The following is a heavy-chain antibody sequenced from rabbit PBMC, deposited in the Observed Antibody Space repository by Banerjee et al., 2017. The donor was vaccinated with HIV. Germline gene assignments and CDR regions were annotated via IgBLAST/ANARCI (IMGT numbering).Heavy chain of an antibody. CDR1: GIDFSSYYY. CDR2: IYTSSGST. V-gene: IGHV1S43*01. D-gene: IGHD4-1*01. CDR3: ARDLAGVTGWNFGL. Sequence: QQQLEESGGGLVKPGGTLTLTCKASGIDFSSYYYMCWVRQAPGKGLELIACIYTSSGSTWYASWVNGRFTISRSTSLDTVDLKMTSLTAADTATYFCARDLAGVTGWNFGLWGPGTLVTVS. J-gene: IGHJ4*01.